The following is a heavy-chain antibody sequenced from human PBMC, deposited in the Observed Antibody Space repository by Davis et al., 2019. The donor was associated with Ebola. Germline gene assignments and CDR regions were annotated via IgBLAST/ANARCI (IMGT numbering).Heavy chain of an antibody. CDR1: GYSISSGYY. V-gene: IGHV4-38-2*01. J-gene: IGHJ4*02. CDR2: IYHSGST. D-gene: IGHD2-15*01. CDR3: ARGGIVVVVAATPGGFDY. Sequence: PSETLSLTCAVSGYSISSGYYWGWIRQPPGKGLEWIGSIYHSGSTYSNPSLKSRVTISVDTSKNQFSLKLSSVTAADTAVYYCARGGIVVVVAATPGGFDYWGQGTLVTVSS.